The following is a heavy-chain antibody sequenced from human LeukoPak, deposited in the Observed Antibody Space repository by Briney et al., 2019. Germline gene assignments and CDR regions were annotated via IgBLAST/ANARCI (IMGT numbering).Heavy chain of an antibody. CDR1: GFTFSSYA. CDR3: AREMND. D-gene: IGHD1-1*01. J-gene: IGHJ4*02. Sequence: GGVLRLSCAASGFTFSSYAMHWVRQAPGKGLEWVAVISYDGSNKYYADSVKGRFTISRDNSKNTLYLQMNSLRAEDTAVYYCAREMNDWGQGTLVTVSS. CDR2: ISYDGSNK. V-gene: IGHV3-30*01.